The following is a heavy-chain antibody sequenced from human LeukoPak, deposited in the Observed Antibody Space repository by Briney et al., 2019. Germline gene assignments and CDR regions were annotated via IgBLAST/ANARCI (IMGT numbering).Heavy chain of an antibody. CDR3: VVAVTLRPYNWFDP. CDR2: ITGTGGST. CDR1: GFTFSSYA. Sequence: GGSLRLSCAASGFTFSSYAMSWVRQAPGKGLEWVSAITGTGGSTYYVASVKGRFTVSRDNSKNTLYLQVNSLRAEDTAVYYCVVAVTLRPYNWFDPWGQGTLVTVSS. J-gene: IGHJ5*02. V-gene: IGHV3-23*01. D-gene: IGHD6-19*01.